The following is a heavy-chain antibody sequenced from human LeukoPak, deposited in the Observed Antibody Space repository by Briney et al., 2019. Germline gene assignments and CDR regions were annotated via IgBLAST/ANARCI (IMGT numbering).Heavy chain of an antibody. J-gene: IGHJ4*02. CDR1: GYTFTGYY. CDR3: ARDRARGTGTTLTDY. V-gene: IGHV1-2*06. Sequence: GASVKVSCKASGYTFTGYYMHWVRQAPGQGLEWMGRINPKSGGTDYAQKFQGRVTMTRDTSISTAYMELSRLRSDDTAVYYCARDRARGTGTTLTDYWGQGTLVTVSS. D-gene: IGHD1-7*01. CDR2: INPKSGGT.